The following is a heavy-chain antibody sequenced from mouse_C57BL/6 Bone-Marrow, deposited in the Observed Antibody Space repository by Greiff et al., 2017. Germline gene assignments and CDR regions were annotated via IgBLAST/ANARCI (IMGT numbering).Heavy chain of an antibody. D-gene: IGHD1-1*01. V-gene: IGHV1-75*01. Sequence: QVQLPQSGPELVKPGASVQISCKASGYTFTDYYINWVKQRPGQGLEWIGWIFPGSGSTYYNEKFKGKATLTVDKSSSTAYMLLSSLTSEDSAVYFCARSGIYYCGSSPLAYWGQGTLVTVSA. J-gene: IGHJ3*01. CDR1: GYTFTDYY. CDR3: ARSGIYYCGSSPLAY. CDR2: IFPGSGST.